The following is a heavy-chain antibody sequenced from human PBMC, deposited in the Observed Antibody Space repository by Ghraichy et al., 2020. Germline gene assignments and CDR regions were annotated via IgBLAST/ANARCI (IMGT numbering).Heavy chain of an antibody. Sequence: SETLSLTCTVSGDSITGVYWSWIRQSPGKRLEWIDYLYYTGTPNYNPSLKSRVTVSIDTSKNQFSLRLTSVTAADTAVYYCARLPHGIPNWYFDLWGRGTLVTVSS. V-gene: IGHV4-59*08. CDR1: GDSITGVY. CDR2: LYYTGTP. D-gene: IGHD2-21*01. CDR3: ARLPHGIPNWYFDL. J-gene: IGHJ2*01.